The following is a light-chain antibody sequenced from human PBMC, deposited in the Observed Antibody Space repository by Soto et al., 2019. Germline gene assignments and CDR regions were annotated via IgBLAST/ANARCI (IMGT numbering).Light chain of an antibody. CDR1: QSVSHSY. V-gene: IGKV3-20*01. CDR2: GAS. J-gene: IGKJ4*01. CDR3: QAYGSSPIT. Sequence: EIVLTQSPGTLSLSPGERATLSCRASQSVSHSYLAWYQQKPGQAPRLLIYGASSMATGTPDRFSGSVSWTDFTLTIIRLQPEDFAVYYCQAYGSSPITFGGGTKVEIK.